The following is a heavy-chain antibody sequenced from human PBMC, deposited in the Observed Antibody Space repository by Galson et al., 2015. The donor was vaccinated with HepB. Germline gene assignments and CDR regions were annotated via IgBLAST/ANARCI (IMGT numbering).Heavy chain of an antibody. D-gene: IGHD3-22*01. CDR1: GGSISSGGYS. Sequence: TLSLTCAVSGGSISSGGYSWSWIRQSPGKGLEWIGYIYYSGSTDYNPSLKSRLTISVDTSKNQFSLKLTSVTAADTAVYYCARGLVTDYYERLPGNWFDPWGQGTLVTVSS. V-gene: IGHV4-30-4*07. J-gene: IGHJ5*02. CDR2: IYYSGST. CDR3: ARGLVTDYYERLPGNWFDP.